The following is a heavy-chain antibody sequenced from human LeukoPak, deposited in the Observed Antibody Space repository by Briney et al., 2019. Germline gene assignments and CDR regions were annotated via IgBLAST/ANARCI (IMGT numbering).Heavy chain of an antibody. CDR1: GFTFSSYA. V-gene: IGHV3-30*04. CDR2: ISYDGSNK. CDR3: AKDLGYDYVWGEGNLYDC. D-gene: IGHD3-16*01. Sequence: GGSLRLSCAASGFTFSSYAMHWVRQAPGKGLEWVAVISYDGSNKYYADSVKGRFTISRDNSKNTLYLQMDSLRAEDTAVYYCAKDLGYDYVWGEGNLYDCWGQGTLVTVSS. J-gene: IGHJ4*02.